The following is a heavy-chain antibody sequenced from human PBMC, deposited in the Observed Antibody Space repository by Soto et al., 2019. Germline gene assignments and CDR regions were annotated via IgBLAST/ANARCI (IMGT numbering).Heavy chain of an antibody. Sequence: QVQLVQSGAEVKKPGASVKVSCKASGYTFTSYGISWVRQAPGQGLEWMGWISAYNGNTNYAQKLQGRVTMTTDTSTSTAYMELRSLRSDDTAVYYCAREFGLSSSLLPNYYYGMDVWGQGTTVTVSS. CDR2: ISAYNGNT. V-gene: IGHV1-18*01. J-gene: IGHJ6*02. D-gene: IGHD6-13*01. CDR1: GYTFTSYG. CDR3: AREFGLSSSLLPNYYYGMDV.